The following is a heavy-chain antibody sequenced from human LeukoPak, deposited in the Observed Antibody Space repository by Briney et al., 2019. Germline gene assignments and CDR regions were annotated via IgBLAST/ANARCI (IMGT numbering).Heavy chain of an antibody. V-gene: IGHV4-34*01. J-gene: IGHJ6*04. Sequence: SETLSLTCAVYGGSFSGYYWIWIRQPPGKGLEWIGEINHSGSTNYNPSLKSRVTISVDTSKNQFSLKLSSVTAADTAVYYCARAGRKILWMDVWGKGTTVTVSS. CDR1: GGSFSGYY. D-gene: IGHD2-21*01. CDR2: INHSGST. CDR3: ARAGRKILWMDV.